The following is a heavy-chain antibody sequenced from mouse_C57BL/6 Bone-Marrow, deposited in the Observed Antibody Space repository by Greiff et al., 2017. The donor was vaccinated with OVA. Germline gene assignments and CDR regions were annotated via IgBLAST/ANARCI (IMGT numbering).Heavy chain of an antibody. J-gene: IGHJ2*01. CDR3: ACYGSSTGDYFDY. CDR1: GYTFTSYW. CDR2: IYPGSGST. Sequence: VQLKESGAELVKPGASVKMSCKASGYTFTSYWITWVKQRPGQGLEWIGDIYPGSGSTNYTEKFKSKATLTVDTSSSTAYMQLSSLTSEDSAVYYCACYGSSTGDYFDYWGQGTTLTVSS. V-gene: IGHV1-55*01. D-gene: IGHD1-1*01.